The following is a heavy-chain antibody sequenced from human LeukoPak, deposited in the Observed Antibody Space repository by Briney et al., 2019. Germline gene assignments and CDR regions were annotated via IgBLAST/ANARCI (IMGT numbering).Heavy chain of an antibody. CDR2: IYYSGST. CDR1: GGSISSYY. V-gene: IGHV4-59*01. Sequence: SETLSLTCTVSGGSISSYYWSWIRQPPGKGLEWIGYIYYSGSTNYNPSLKSRVTISVDTSKNQFSLKLSSVTAADTAVYFCARDRGTYGMDVWGQGTTVTVSS. D-gene: IGHD3-10*01. CDR3: ARDRGTYGMDV. J-gene: IGHJ6*02.